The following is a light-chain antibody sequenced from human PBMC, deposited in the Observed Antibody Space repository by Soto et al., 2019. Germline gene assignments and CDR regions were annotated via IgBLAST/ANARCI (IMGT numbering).Light chain of an antibody. V-gene: IGKV1-39*01. Sequence: DIQMTQSPSSLSASVGDRVTITCRASQSISTYLNWYRQKPGETPKLLIYAASTLQSGVPSRFSGSGSRTDFSLTISSLQPEDFATYYCQRSYSTPKFGQGTKVEIK. CDR3: QRSYSTPK. CDR1: QSISTY. CDR2: AAS. J-gene: IGKJ1*01.